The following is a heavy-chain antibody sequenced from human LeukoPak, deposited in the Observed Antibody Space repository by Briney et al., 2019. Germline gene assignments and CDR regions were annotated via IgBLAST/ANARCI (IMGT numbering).Heavy chain of an antibody. CDR3: AKSHGDIVVVPAAICEAGDY. J-gene: IGHJ4*02. V-gene: IGHV3-30*02. D-gene: IGHD2-2*01. Sequence: GGSLRLSCAASGFTFSSYGMHWVRQAPGKGLEWVAFIRYDGSNKYYADSVKGRFTISRDNSKNTLYLQMNSLRAEDTAVYYCAKSHGDIVVVPAAICEAGDYWGQGTLVTVSS. CDR2: IRYDGSNK. CDR1: GFTFSSYG.